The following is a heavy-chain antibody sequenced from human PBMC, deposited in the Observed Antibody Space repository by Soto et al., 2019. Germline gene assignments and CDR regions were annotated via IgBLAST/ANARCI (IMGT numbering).Heavy chain of an antibody. J-gene: IGHJ5*02. CDR2: IYPGDSDT. CDR1: GFVFDITW. Sequence: GESLKISCNGSGFVFDITWLAWLRQVPGKGLEWVGIIYPGDSDTRYSPSLEGRVTLSVDKSITTAYLHWTSLKESDTGTYYCAKFQRYFDRTGYLDAWGQGTPVTVSS. CDR3: AKFQRYFDRTGYLDA. D-gene: IGHD3-9*01. V-gene: IGHV5-51*01.